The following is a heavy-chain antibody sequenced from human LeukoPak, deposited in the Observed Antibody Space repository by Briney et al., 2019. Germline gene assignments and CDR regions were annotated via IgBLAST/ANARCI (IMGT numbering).Heavy chain of an antibody. D-gene: IGHD2-15*01. J-gene: IGHJ5*02. Sequence: GGSLRLSCAASGFTFSSYAMHWVRQAPGKGLEWVAVISYDGSNKYYADSVKGRFTISRDNSKNTLYLQMNSLRAEDTAVYYCAKNSIVVVVAATHPPDWFDPWGQGTLVTVSS. V-gene: IGHV3-30*04. CDR3: AKNSIVVVVAATHPPDWFDP. CDR1: GFTFSSYA. CDR2: ISYDGSNK.